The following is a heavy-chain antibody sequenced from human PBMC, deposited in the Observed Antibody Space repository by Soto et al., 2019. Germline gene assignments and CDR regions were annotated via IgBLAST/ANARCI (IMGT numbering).Heavy chain of an antibody. CDR3: ASRDPGTSVDY. CDR2: IYRTGST. D-gene: IGHD1-7*01. CDR1: GGSFTSNNW. V-gene: IGHV4-4*02. J-gene: IGHJ4*02. Sequence: SETLSLTCAVSGGSFTSNNWWTWVRQPPGQGLEWIGEIYRTGSTNYNPSLKSRVTISLDKSENQFSLKVTSLTAADTAVYYCASRDPGTSVDYWVQGTLVTVSS.